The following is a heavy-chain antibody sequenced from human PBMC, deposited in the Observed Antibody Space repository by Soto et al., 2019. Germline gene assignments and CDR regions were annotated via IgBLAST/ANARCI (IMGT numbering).Heavy chain of an antibody. V-gene: IGHV1-18*04. CDR1: GYTFTSYG. CDR2: ISAHNGNT. J-gene: IGHJ4*02. D-gene: IGHD5-12*01. Sequence: ASVKVSCKASGYTFTSYGISWVLQAPGQGLEWMGWISAHNGNTNYGQKLQGRVTMTTDTSTSTAYMELRSLRADDTAVYYCAREDSGYDSGRKIDYWGQGTLVTVS. CDR3: AREDSGYDSGRKIDY.